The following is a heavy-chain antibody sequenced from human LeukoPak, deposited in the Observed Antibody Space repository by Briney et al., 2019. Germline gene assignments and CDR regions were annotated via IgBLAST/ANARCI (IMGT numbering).Heavy chain of an antibody. CDR1: GGSISSTYDH. CDR3: ARRLHYFDY. V-gene: IGHV4-39*01. Sequence: SETLSLTCTVSGGSISSTYDHWDWIRQPPGKGLEWMGSIRYSGTTYYNPSLKGRVTIFVDTSNNQFSLRLSSVTAADTAVYCCARRLHYFDYWGQGSLVTVSS. D-gene: IGHD2-21*02. CDR2: IRYSGTT. J-gene: IGHJ4*02.